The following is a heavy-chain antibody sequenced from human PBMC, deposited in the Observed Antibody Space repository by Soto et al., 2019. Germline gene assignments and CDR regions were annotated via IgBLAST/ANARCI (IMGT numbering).Heavy chain of an antibody. D-gene: IGHD3-9*01. CDR2: ISSSSSTI. V-gene: IGHV3-48*01. J-gene: IGHJ4*02. CDR3: ARDHDILTGSFDY. CDR1: RFTFSSYS. Sequence: GGSLRLSCAASRFTFSSYSMNWVRQAPGKGLEWVSYISSSSSTIYYADSVKGRFTISRDNAKNSLYLQMNSLRAEDTAVYYCARDHDILTGSFDYWGQGTLVTVSS.